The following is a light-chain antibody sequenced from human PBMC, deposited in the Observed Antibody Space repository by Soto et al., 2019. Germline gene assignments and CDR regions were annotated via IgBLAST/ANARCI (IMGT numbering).Light chain of an antibody. CDR3: QQGKSFPLT. CDR1: QDINKW. CDR2: TAS. Sequence: DIQMTQSPSSVSASVGYRVTITCLASQDINKWLAWYQQKPVLAPNLVIYTASRLRGGGPSRFSGSASGTDFTLTISSLQPEDVETYYCQQGKSFPLTFGGGTKVDSK. V-gene: IGKV1-12*01. J-gene: IGKJ4*01.